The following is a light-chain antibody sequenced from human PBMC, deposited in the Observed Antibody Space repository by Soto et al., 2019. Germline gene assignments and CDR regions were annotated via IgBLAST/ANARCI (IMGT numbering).Light chain of an antibody. Sequence: IEMTQSPATLSVSPGERATLSCRASQSVSSNLVWYQQKPGQARRLLIYGASTRVTGIPARFSGSGSGTEFTLTISSLQSEDFAVYYCQQYHNWWTFGQGTKVDI. J-gene: IGKJ1*01. CDR3: QQYHNWWT. V-gene: IGKV3-15*01. CDR2: GAS. CDR1: QSVSSN.